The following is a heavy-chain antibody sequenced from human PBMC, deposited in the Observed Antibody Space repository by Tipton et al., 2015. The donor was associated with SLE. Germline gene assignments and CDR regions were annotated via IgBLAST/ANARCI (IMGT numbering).Heavy chain of an antibody. CDR1: GGSISSTTYY. V-gene: IGHV4-39*07. CDR2: MLDSGNT. CDR3: AREKGDAYPNLVAFDI. Sequence: TLSLTCTVSGGSISSTTYYWVWIRQPPGKGLEWVGSMLDSGNTYYNPSLKSRVSISVDMSKHQASLELRSVTAADTAVYYCAREKGDAYPNLVAFDIWGQGTMVTVSS. D-gene: IGHD3-16*01. J-gene: IGHJ3*02.